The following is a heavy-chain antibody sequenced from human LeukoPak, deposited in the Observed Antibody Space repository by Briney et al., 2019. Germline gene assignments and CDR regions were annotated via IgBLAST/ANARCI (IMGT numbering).Heavy chain of an antibody. J-gene: IGHJ4*02. CDR3: ASGHYPFEY. D-gene: IGHD1-26*01. Sequence: SDTLSLTCTVSGGSISSSSYYWGWIRQPPGKGLEWIGLLYPSGSTNYNPSLKSRVTISVDTPRTQFSLKLSSVTAADTAVYYCASGHYPFEYWGQGTLVTVSS. CDR2: LYPSGST. CDR1: GGSISSSSYY. V-gene: IGHV4-39*07.